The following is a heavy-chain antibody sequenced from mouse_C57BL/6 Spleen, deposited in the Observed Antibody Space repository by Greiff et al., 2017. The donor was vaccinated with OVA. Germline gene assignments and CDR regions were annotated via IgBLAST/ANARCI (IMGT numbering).Heavy chain of an antibody. V-gene: IGHV1-9*01. J-gene: IGHJ3*01. Sequence: VQLQQSGAELFKPGALVKLFCNATGYTLTGYRIERVKQRPGPGLELIGEILPGSGSTNLNEKFTGKATFTADTFSNTAYMQLSSLTTEDSASYYCARGGGYITTDQGWFAYWGQGTLVTVSA. CDR2: ILPGSGST. CDR1: GYTLTGYR. D-gene: IGHD1-1*01. CDR3: ARGGGYITTDQGWFAY.